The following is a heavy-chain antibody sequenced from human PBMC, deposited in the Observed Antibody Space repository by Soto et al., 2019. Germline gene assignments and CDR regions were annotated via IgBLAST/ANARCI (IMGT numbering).Heavy chain of an antibody. CDR2: ISSSSSYI. CDR3: ARDGHAYCSSTSCYHYYYMDV. D-gene: IGHD2-2*01. Sequence: PGGSLRLSCAASGFTFSSYSMNWVRKAPGKGLEWVSSISSSSSYIYYADSVEGRFTISRDNAKNSLYLQMNSLRAEDTAVYYCARDGHAYCSSTSCYHYYYMDVWGKGTTVNVSS. V-gene: IGHV3-21*01. CDR1: GFTFSSYS. J-gene: IGHJ6*03.